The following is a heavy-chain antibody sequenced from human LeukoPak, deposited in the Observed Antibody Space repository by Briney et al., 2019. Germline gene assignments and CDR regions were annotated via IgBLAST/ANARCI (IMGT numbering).Heavy chain of an antibody. CDR1: GGSISSSSYY. J-gene: IGHJ4*02. D-gene: IGHD3-22*01. CDR2: IYYSGST. CDR3: ARQSGYYRYSFDY. V-gene: IGHV4-39*01. Sequence: AETLSLTCTVSGGSISSSSYYWGWIRQPPGKGLEWTGSIYYSGSTYYNPSLKSRVTISVDTSKNQCSLKLSSVTAADTAVYYCARQSGYYRYSFDYWGQGTLVTVSS.